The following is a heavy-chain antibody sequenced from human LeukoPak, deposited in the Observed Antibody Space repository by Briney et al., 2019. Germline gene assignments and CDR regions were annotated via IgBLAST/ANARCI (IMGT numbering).Heavy chain of an antibody. CDR3: ARNLTQDFGDHGRPLKTNCFAP. Sequence: SETLSLTCTVSGGSVSSSSYYWGWIRQPPGKGLEWIGSIYYSGSTYYNPSLKSRVTISVDTSKNQFSLKLSSVTAADTAVYYRARNLTQDFGDHGRPLKTNCFAPWGQGTLVTVSS. V-gene: IGHV4-39*01. J-gene: IGHJ5*02. D-gene: IGHD4-17*01. CDR2: IYYSGST. CDR1: GGSVSSSSYY.